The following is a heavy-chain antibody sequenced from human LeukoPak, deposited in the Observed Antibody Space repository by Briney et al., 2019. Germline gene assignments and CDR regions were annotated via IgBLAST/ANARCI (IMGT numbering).Heavy chain of an antibody. J-gene: IGHJ4*02. V-gene: IGHV4-4*09. CDR1: GGSISSYY. CDR3: ARVGPGLGSGSRTFDY. Sequence: SETLSLTCTVSGGSISSYYWSWIRQPPGKGLEWIGYIYTSGSTNYNPSLKSRVTISVDTSKNQFSLKLSSVTAADTAVYYCARVGPGLGSGSRTFDYWGQGTLVTVSS. CDR2: IYTSGST. D-gene: IGHD3-10*02.